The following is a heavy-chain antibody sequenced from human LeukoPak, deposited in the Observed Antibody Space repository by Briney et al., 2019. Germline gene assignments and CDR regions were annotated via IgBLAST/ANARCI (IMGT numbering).Heavy chain of an antibody. D-gene: IGHD3-22*01. Sequence: GGSLRLSCAASGFTVTSNYMNWVRQAPGKGLEWVSAISGSGGSTYYADSVKGRFTISRDNSKNTLYLQMNSLRAEDTAVYYCAKSEVGSSGYVFDYWGQGTLVTVSS. CDR1: GFTVTSNY. CDR2: ISGSGGST. V-gene: IGHV3-23*01. J-gene: IGHJ4*02. CDR3: AKSEVGSSGYVFDY.